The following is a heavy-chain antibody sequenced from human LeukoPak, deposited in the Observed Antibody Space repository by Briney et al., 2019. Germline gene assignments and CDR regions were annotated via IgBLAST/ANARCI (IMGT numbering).Heavy chain of an antibody. CDR2: ISSSSSYI. CDR1: GFTFDDYA. CDR3: AREGGVYDYVWGSYRHWYFDL. V-gene: IGHV3-21*01. D-gene: IGHD3-16*02. Sequence: PGGSLRLSCAASGFTFDDYAMNWVRQAPGKGLEWVSSISSSSSYIYYADSVKGRFTISRDNAKNSLYLQMNSLRAEDTAVYYCAREGGVYDYVWGSYRHWYFDLWGRGTLVTVSS. J-gene: IGHJ2*01.